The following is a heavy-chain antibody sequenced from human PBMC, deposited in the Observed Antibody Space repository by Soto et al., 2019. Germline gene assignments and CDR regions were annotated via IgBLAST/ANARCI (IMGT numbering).Heavy chain of an antibody. Sequence: SETLSLTCAVYGGSFSGYYWSWIRQPPGKGLEWIGEINHSGSTNYNPSLKSRVTISVDTSKNQFSLKLSSVTAADTAVYYCARGALIVVVPAAIDYFAYWGQGPLVTVSS. D-gene: IGHD2-2*02. CDR1: GGSFSGYY. V-gene: IGHV4-34*01. CDR2: INHSGST. J-gene: IGHJ4*02. CDR3: ARGALIVVVPAAIDYFAY.